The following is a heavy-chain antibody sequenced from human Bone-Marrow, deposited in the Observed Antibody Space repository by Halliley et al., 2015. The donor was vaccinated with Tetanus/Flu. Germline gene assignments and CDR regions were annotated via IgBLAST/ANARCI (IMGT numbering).Heavy chain of an antibody. CDR3: ARGGSYGSAWWFDP. CDR2: IYSSGST. V-gene: IGHV3-53*01. Sequence: WVSIIYSSGSTYYADSVKGRFTISSDNSKNIVYLQMNGLRTEDTAVYYCARGGSYGSAWWFDPWGQGTLVPVSS. J-gene: IGHJ5*02. D-gene: IGHD3-10*01.